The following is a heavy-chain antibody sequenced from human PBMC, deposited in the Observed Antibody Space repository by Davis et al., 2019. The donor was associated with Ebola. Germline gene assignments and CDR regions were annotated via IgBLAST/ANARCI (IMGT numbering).Heavy chain of an antibody. CDR3: ARDGRYLYSSGLEFDY. CDR2: TSSSSSTI. J-gene: IGHJ4*02. Sequence: GGSLRLSCAASGFTFSSYSMNWVRQAPGKGLEWVSYTSSSSSTIYYADSVKGRFTISRDNAKNSLYLQMNSLRDEDTAVYYCARDGRYLYSSGLEFDYWGQGTLVTVSS. CDR1: GFTFSSYS. V-gene: IGHV3-48*02. D-gene: IGHD6-19*01.